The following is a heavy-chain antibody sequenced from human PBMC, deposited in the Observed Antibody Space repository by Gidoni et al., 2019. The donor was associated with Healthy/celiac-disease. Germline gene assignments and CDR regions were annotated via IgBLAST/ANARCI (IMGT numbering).Heavy chain of an antibody. V-gene: IGHV3-21*01. CDR1: GFTFRSYS. CDR3: ARGNPTGIDCGGDCYPLSLGMDV. J-gene: IGHJ6*02. D-gene: IGHD2-21*02. CDR2: ISSSRSYI. Sequence: EVQLVESGGGLVKPGGSLRLSCAASGFTFRSYSMNWVRQAQGKGLEWVSSISSSRSYIYYADSVKGRFTISRDNAKNSLYLQMNSLRAEDTAVYYCARGNPTGIDCGGDCYPLSLGMDVWGQGTTVTVSS.